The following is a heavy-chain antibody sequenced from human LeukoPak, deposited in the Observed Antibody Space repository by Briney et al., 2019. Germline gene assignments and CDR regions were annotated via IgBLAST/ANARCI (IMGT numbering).Heavy chain of an antibody. CDR1: GFTSSSYA. J-gene: IGHJ4*02. CDR2: ISYDGSNK. V-gene: IGHV3-30-3*01. D-gene: IGHD3-10*01. CDR3: ATSSGENPFDY. Sequence: GRSLRLSCAASGFTSSSYAMHWVRQAPGKGLEWVAVISYDGSNKYYADSVKGRFTISRDNSKNTLYLQMNSLRAEDTAVYYCATSSGENPFDYWGQGTLVTVSS.